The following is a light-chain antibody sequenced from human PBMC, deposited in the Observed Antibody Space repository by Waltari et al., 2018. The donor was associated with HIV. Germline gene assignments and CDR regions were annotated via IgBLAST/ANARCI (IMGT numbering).Light chain of an antibody. CDR2: EVS. J-gene: IGLJ1*01. Sequence: QSALTHPASVSGSPGQSITISCTGTSSAVGGFNHFSSYQQPPGKAPKVMIYEVSKRPSGVSNRFAGSKAGNTASLTISGLQAEDEAVYYCSSYTSSSSPYVFGTGTEVAVL. CDR1: SSAVGGFNH. CDR3: SSYTSSSSPYV. V-gene: IGLV2-14*01.